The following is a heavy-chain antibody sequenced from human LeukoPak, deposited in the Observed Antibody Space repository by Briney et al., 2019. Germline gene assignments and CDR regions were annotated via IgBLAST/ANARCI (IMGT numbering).Heavy chain of an antibody. CDR2: INTDGSST. V-gene: IGHV3-74*01. CDR3: ASRACSSTSCYYY. J-gene: IGHJ4*02. CDR1: GFTFSSYS. Sequence: GGSLRLSCAASGFTFSSYSMNWVRQAPGKGLVWVSRINTDGSSTDYADSVKGRFTISRDNAKNTLYLQMNSLRAEDTAVYYCASRACSSTSCYYYWGQGTLVTVSS. D-gene: IGHD2-2*01.